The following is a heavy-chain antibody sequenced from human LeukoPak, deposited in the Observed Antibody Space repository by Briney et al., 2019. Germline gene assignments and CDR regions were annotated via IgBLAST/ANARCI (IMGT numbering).Heavy chain of an antibody. D-gene: IGHD5-18*01. CDR2: IYYSGST. J-gene: IGHJ4*02. CDR1: GGSISSYY. V-gene: IGHV4-59*01. CDR3: AREGGSIQLRSYYFDY. Sequence: PSETLSLTCTVSGGSISSYYWGWIRQPPGKGLEWIGYIYYSGSTNYNPSLKSRVTISVDTSKNQFSLKLSSVTAADTAVYYCAREGGSIQLRSYYFDYWGQGTLVTVSS.